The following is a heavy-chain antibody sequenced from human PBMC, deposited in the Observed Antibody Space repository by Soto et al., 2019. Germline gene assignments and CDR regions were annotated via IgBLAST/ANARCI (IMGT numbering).Heavy chain of an antibody. CDR2: ISGSGGST. Sequence: LRLSCAASGFTFSSYAMSWVRQAPGKGLEWVSAISGSGGSTYYADSVKGRFTISRDNSKNTLYLQMNSLRAEDTAVYYCAKDPEYSSSSADYWGQGTLVTVSS. CDR3: AKDPEYSSSSADY. J-gene: IGHJ4*02. V-gene: IGHV3-23*01. CDR1: GFTFSSYA. D-gene: IGHD6-6*01.